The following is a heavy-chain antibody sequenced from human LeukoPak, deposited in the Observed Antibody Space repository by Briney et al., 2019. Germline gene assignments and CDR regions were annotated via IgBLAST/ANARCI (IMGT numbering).Heavy chain of an antibody. V-gene: IGHV3-15*01. Sequence: SGGSLRLSCAASGFTFSNYGMHWVRQAPGKGLEWVGRIKSKNDGGATDYAAPVKGRFTISRDDSKNTVFLQMDSLKTEDTAVYYCSTEDQRNSWGQGTLVTVSS. J-gene: IGHJ4*02. CDR1: GFTFSNYG. CDR2: IKSKNDGGAT. CDR3: STEDQRNS. D-gene: IGHD1-1*01.